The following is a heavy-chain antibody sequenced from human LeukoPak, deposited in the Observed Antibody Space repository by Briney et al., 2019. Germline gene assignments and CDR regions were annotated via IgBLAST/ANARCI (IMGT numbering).Heavy chain of an antibody. CDR2: ISGSGGST. CDR1: GFTFSSYA. Sequence: GGSLRLSCAASGFTFSSYAMSWVRQAPGKGLEWVSAISGSGGSTYYADSVKGRFTISRDNSKNTLYLQMNSLRAEDTAVYYCAKERSGWYAKRTYYLDYWGQGTLVTVSS. J-gene: IGHJ4*02. CDR3: AKERSGWYAKRTYYLDY. V-gene: IGHV3-23*01. D-gene: IGHD6-19*01.